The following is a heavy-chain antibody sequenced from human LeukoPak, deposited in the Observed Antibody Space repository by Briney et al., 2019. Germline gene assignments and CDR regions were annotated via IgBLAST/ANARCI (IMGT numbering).Heavy chain of an antibody. CDR3: AKSSVREGYYYYYMDV. Sequence: GGSLRLSCAASGFPFTTYWMSWVRRAPGKGLEWVSAISGSGGSTYYADSVKGRFTISRDNSKNTLYLQMNSLRAEDTAVYYCAKSSVREGYYYYYMDVWGKGTTVTVSS. V-gene: IGHV3-23*01. CDR2: ISGSGGST. J-gene: IGHJ6*03. CDR1: GFPFTTYW. D-gene: IGHD1-26*01.